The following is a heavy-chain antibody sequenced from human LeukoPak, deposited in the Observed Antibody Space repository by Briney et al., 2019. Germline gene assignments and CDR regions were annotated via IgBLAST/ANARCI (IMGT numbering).Heavy chain of an antibody. CDR2: MNPNSGAT. J-gene: IGHJ4*02. Sequence: ASVKVSCKASGYTFTSYYMHWVRQAPGQGLEWMGWMNPNSGATNYAQKFQGRVTMTRDTSSSTAYMELSRLTSDDTAVYYCARELSSSSSFDYWGQGTLVTVSS. CDR3: ARELSSSSSFDY. CDR1: GYTFTSYY. V-gene: IGHV1-2*02. D-gene: IGHD6-6*01.